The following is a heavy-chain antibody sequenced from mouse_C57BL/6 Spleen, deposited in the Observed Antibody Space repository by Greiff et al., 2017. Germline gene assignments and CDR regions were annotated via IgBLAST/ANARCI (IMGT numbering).Heavy chain of an antibody. CDR1: GFTFSDYG. Sequence: EVKVVESGGGLVKPGGSLKLSCAASGFTFSDYGMHWVRQAPEKGLEWVAYISSGSSTFYYADTVQGRFTIPRDNAKNTLFLQMTSLRSEDTAMYYCARGGLGRGYFDYWGQGTTLTVSS. CDR2: ISSGSSTF. D-gene: IGHD4-1*01. CDR3: ARGGLGRGYFDY. J-gene: IGHJ2*01. V-gene: IGHV5-17*01.